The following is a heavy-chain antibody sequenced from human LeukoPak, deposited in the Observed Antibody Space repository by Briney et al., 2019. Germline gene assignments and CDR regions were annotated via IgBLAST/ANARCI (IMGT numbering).Heavy chain of an antibody. J-gene: IGHJ6*02. CDR3: SRYRELAQNGMDV. V-gene: IGHV3-49*04. CDR2: IRIKAAGGTT. Sequence: GGSLRLSCTVSGFTFGDYAITWVRQALGKGLEWVGFIRIKAAGGTTEYAAWIKGRFTITRENSKSTDYMQMHNLRTEGTAVYSCSRYRELAQNGMDVWGQGTTVTVSS. D-gene: IGHD1-7*01. CDR1: GFTFGDYA.